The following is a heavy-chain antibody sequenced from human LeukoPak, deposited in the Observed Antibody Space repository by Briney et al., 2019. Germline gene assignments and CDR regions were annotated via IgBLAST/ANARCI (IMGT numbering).Heavy chain of an antibody. CDR2: ISPSSSYI. Sequence: QPGGSLRLSCAASGFTFSSYAMSWVRQAPGKGLEWVSSISPSSSYIHYADSAKGRFTISRDNAKNSLYLQMNSLRAEDTAVYYCARVVTYYSDSSGYALDYWGQGALVTVSS. D-gene: IGHD3-22*01. CDR3: ARVVTYYSDSSGYALDY. CDR1: GFTFSSYA. J-gene: IGHJ4*02. V-gene: IGHV3-21*01.